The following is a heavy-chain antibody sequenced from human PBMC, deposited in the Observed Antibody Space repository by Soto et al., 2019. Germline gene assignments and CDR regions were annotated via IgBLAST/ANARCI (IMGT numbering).Heavy chain of an antibody. D-gene: IGHD3-10*01. CDR2: IYYSGST. CDR1: GGSISSSSYY. J-gene: IGHJ6*02. CDR3: ARDFMVRGVYYYGMDV. Sequence: QLQLQESGPGLVKPSETLSLTCTVSGGSISSSSYYWGWIRQPPGKGLEWIGSIYYSGSTYYNPSLKSRVTISVDTSKNQFSLKLSSVTAADTAVYYCARDFMVRGVYYYGMDVWGQGTTVTVSS. V-gene: IGHV4-39*01.